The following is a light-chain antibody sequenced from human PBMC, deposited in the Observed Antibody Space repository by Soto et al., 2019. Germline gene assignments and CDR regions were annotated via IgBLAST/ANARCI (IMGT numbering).Light chain of an antibody. CDR1: TGAVTSGYY. Sequence: QAVVTQEPSLTASPGGTVTLTCATSTGAVTSGYYPNWFQQKPGQAPRALIYSTNNKYSWTPARFSGSLLGGKAALTLSGVQPEDEADYYCLLYYGGQLGVFGGGTKLTVL. CDR2: STN. J-gene: IGLJ2*01. CDR3: LLYYGGQLGV. V-gene: IGLV7-43*01.